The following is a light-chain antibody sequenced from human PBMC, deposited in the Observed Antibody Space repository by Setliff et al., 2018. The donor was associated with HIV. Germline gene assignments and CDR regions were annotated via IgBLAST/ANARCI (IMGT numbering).Light chain of an antibody. CDR3: SSYSSISTQI. CDR1: SSDIGGHNF. Sequence: QSALTQPASVSGSPGQSITISCAGSSSDIGGHNFVSWYQQDPGKAPKLMIYGVNNRPSGVSNRFSGSKSGNTASLTISGLQAEDEADYYCSSYSSISTQIFGTGTKSPS. CDR2: GVN. J-gene: IGLJ1*01. V-gene: IGLV2-14*01.